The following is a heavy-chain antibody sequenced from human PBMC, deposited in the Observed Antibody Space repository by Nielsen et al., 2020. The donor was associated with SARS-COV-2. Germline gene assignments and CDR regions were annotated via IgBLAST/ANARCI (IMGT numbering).Heavy chain of an antibody. J-gene: IGHJ2*01. V-gene: IGHV4-4*07. CDR1: GGSISSYY. D-gene: IGHD2/OR15-2a*01. CDR2: IYTSGST. CDR3: ARASAAYSLGGWYFDL. Sequence: SETLSLTCTVSGGSISSYYWSWIRQPAGKGLEWIGRIYTSGSTNYNPSLKSRVTISVDTSKNQFSLKLSSVTAADTAVYYCARASAAYSLGGWYFDLWGRGTLVTVSS.